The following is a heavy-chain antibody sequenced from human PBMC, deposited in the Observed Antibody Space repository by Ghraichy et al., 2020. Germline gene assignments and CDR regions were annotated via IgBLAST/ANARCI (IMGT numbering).Heavy chain of an antibody. J-gene: IGHJ6*02. CDR3: ARDIKSSSWSYYYYAMDV. D-gene: IGHD6-13*01. V-gene: IGHV3-30-3*01. Sequence: GGSLRLSCAASGFTFSTYSMHWVRQAPGKGLEWVAVISHDGTSKYYADSVKGRFTISRDNSKNMLYLQMNSLRPEDTAVYYCARDIKSSSWSYYYYAMDVWGQGTTVTVSS. CDR2: ISHDGTSK. CDR1: GFTFSTYS.